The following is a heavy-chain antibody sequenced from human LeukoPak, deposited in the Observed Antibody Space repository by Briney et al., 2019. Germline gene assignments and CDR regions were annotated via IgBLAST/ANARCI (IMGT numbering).Heavy chain of an antibody. CDR3: ARVKMVRGALKNYYYYFGMDV. Sequence: GASVKVSCKASGYTFTSYDINWVRQATGQGLEWMGWMNPNSGNTGYAQKFQGRVTRTRNTSISTAYMELSSLRSEDTAVYYCARVKMVRGALKNYYYYFGMDVWGQGTTVTVSS. CDR2: MNPNSGNT. V-gene: IGHV1-8*01. J-gene: IGHJ6*02. CDR1: GYTFTSYD. D-gene: IGHD3-10*01.